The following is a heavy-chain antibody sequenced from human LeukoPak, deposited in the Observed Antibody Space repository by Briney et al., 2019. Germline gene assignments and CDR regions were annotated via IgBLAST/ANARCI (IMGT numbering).Heavy chain of an antibody. CDR2: MNPNSGDT. Sequence: GASVKVSCKASGYTFTSNDINWVRQATGQGLEWMGWMNPNSGDTGYAQKFQGRVTLTRITSISTAYMELTSLRSEDTAVYYCARAVNGEGYYYYYMDVWGKGTTVTVSS. D-gene: IGHD4-17*01. J-gene: IGHJ6*03. CDR3: ARAVNGEGYYYYYMDV. CDR1: GYTFTSND. V-gene: IGHV1-8*01.